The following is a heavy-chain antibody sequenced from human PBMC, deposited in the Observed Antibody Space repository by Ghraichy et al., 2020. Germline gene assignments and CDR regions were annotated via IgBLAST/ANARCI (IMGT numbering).Heavy chain of an antibody. J-gene: IGHJ6*03. CDR1: GLTLSTTW. V-gene: IGHV3-15*01. Sequence: GGSLRLSCIASGLTLSTTWMSWVRQAPGKGLEWLGHMKSQSDGGATDYAAPVKGKFTISRDESKNTLYLQMRRLTTADTAVCYCTTAPRAAIYMDVWGKGPPGNVSS. CDR2: MKSQSDGGAT. D-gene: IGHD6-25*01. CDR3: TTAPRAAIYMDV.